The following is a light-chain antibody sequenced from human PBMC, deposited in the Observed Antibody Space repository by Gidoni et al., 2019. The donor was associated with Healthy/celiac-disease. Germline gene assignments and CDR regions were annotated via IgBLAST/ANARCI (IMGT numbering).Light chain of an antibody. CDR1: QSIITY. Sequence: DIQMTQSPSSLSASVGDRVTITCRASQSIITYLNWYQQKPGKAPKLLIYAASSLQSGVPSRFSGSGSGTDFTLTISSLQPEDFATYYCQQSYSALPITFXQXTRLEIK. V-gene: IGKV1-39*01. J-gene: IGKJ5*01. CDR2: AAS. CDR3: QQSYSALPIT.